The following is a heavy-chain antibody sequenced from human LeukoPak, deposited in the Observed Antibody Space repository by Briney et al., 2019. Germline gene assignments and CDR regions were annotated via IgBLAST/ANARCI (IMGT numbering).Heavy chain of an antibody. D-gene: IGHD1-1*01. V-gene: IGHV4-4*02. CDR1: GGSISSSNW. Sequence: PSGTLSLTCAVSGGSISSSNWWSWVRQPPGKGLEWIGEIYHSGSTNYNPSLKSRVTISVDKSKNQFSLKLGSVTAADTAVYYCATSAVQLERRARWFDPWGQGTLVTVSS. CDR2: IYHSGST. CDR3: ATSAVQLERRARWFDP. J-gene: IGHJ5*02.